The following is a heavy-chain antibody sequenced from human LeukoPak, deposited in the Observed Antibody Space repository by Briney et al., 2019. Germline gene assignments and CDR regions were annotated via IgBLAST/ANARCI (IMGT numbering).Heavy chain of an antibody. J-gene: IGHJ5*02. CDR1: GFTFSSYG. Sequence: GGSLRLSCAASGFTFSSYGMHRVRQAPGKGLEWVAVIWYDGSNKYYADSVKGRFTISRDNSKNTLYLQMNSLRAEDTAVYYCARDHYSSLYGSGSYYNVDWFDPWGQGTLVTVSS. CDR3: ARDHYSSLYGSGSYYNVDWFDP. D-gene: IGHD3-10*01. CDR2: IWYDGSNK. V-gene: IGHV3-33*01.